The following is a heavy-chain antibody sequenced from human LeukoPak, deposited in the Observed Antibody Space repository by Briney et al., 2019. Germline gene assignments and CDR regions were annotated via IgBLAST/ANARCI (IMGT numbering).Heavy chain of an antibody. CDR2: IYHSWST. CDR3: ATNSYGSTDAFDI. D-gene: IGHD5-18*01. J-gene: IGHJ3*02. V-gene: IGHV4-30-2*01. CDR1: GGSIISGGYS. Sequence: SQTLSLTCAVSGGSIISGGYSWSWIRQPPGKGLEWIGYIYHSWSTYYNPSLKSRVTISVDRYKNQFSLKLSSVTAADTAVYYCATNSYGSTDAFDIWGQGTMVTVSS.